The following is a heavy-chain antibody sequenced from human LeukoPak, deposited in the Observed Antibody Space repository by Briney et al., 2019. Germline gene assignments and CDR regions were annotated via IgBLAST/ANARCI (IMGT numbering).Heavy chain of an antibody. D-gene: IGHD4-11*01. V-gene: IGHV3-23*01. Sequence: GGSLRLSCAASGFTFSSYAMDWVRQAPRKGLEWVSSVDGGGSGRTHYAESVKGRFTISRDNSKNMLYLQMNSLRAEDTAVYFCAKYRAYYLDYWGQGALVTVSS. CDR3: AKYRAYYLDY. CDR1: GFTFSSYA. J-gene: IGHJ4*02. CDR2: VDGGGSGRT.